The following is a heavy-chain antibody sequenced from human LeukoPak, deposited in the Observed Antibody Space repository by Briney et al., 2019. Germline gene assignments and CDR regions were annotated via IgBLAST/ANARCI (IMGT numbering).Heavy chain of an antibody. Sequence: KPSETLSLTCAVYGGSFSGYYWSWIRQPPGKGLEWIGEINHSGSTNYNPSLKSRVTISVDTSKNQFSLKLSSVTAADTAVYYCARCIPRGYDFSRNYYGMDVRGQGTTVTVSS. D-gene: IGHD5-12*01. CDR1: GGSFSGYY. V-gene: IGHV4-34*01. CDR2: INHSGST. CDR3: ARCIPRGYDFSRNYYGMDV. J-gene: IGHJ6*02.